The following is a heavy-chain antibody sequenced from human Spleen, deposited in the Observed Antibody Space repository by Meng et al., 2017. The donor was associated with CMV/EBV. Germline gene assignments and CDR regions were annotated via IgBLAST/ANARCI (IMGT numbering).Heavy chain of an antibody. CDR1: GYALAELS. Sequence: ASVKVSCKVSGYALAELSIHWVRQAPGKGLEWMGGFDPEDFKTIYAQKFQGRVTMTEDTSTDTAYMELSSLRFEDTAVYDCATEHFEPVTSDLHYFYGLDVWGQGTTVTVSS. CDR3: ATEHFEPVTSDLHYFYGLDV. V-gene: IGHV1-24*01. J-gene: IGHJ6*02. D-gene: IGHD2-21*01. CDR2: FDPEDFKT.